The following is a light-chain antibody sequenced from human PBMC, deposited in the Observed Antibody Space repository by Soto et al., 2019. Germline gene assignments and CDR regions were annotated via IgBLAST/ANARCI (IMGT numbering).Light chain of an antibody. J-gene: IGKJ2*01. CDR2: AAS. Sequence: EIVLTQSPGTLSLSPGDRATLSCRASQRISANYVAWYQQKPGQAPSLLIYAASTRASGIPDRFSGSGSGTDFTLTISRLGPEDFAVYYCQQYGSSSYTFGQGTNLEIK. V-gene: IGKV3-20*01. CDR1: QRISANY. CDR3: QQYGSSSYT.